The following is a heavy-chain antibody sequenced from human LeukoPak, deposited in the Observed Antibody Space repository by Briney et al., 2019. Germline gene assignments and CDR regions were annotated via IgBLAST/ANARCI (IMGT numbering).Heavy chain of an antibody. Sequence: GASVKVSCKASGYTFTSYGISWVRQAPGQGLEWMGWMNPNSGNTGYAQKFQGRVSMTRDTSISTAYMELSSLRSEDTAVYYCARGPVEAVFGVSTEDWGQETTVTVSS. CDR3: ARGPVEAVFGVSTED. CDR2: MNPNSGNT. V-gene: IGHV1-8*02. CDR1: GYTFTSYG. J-gene: IGHJ6*02. D-gene: IGHD3-10*02.